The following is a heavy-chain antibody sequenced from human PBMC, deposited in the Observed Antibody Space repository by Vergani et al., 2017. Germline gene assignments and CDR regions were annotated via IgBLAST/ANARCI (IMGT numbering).Heavy chain of an antibody. CDR3: AREVYYYYDSSGYFT. V-gene: IGHV4-39*07. J-gene: IGHJ5*02. CDR2: SYYSGST. CDR1: GGSISSSSYY. Sequence: QLQLQESGPGLVKPSETLSLTCTVSGGSISSSSYYWGWIRQPPGKGLEWIGSSYYSGSTYYNPSLKSRDTISVDTSKNQFSLKLSSVTASDTAVYCCAREVYYYYDSSGYFTWGQGTLGTVSS. D-gene: IGHD3-22*01.